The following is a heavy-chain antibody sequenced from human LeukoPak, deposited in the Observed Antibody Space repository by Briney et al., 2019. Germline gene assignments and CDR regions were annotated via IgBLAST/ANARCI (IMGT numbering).Heavy chain of an antibody. D-gene: IGHD3-3*01. J-gene: IGHJ4*02. CDR2: ISSSTRYI. Sequence: GGSLRLSCAASGFTFSSYSVNWVRQAPGKGLEWVSSISSSTRYIYYADSVKGRFTISRDKSKNTLYLQMNSLRAEDTAVYYCAKATHVLRFLEWLSLDYWGQGTLVTVSS. CDR3: AKATHVLRFLEWLSLDY. V-gene: IGHV3-21*04. CDR1: GFTFSSYS.